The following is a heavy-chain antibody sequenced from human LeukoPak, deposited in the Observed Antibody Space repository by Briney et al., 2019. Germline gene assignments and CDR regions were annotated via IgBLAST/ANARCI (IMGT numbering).Heavy chain of an antibody. D-gene: IGHD6-13*01. CDR2: ISGSGGST. Sequence: GGSLRLSCAASGFTFSLYDMHWVRQATGKSLEWVSAISGSGGSTYYADSVKGRFTISRDNSKNTLYLQMNSLRAEDTAVYYCAKGGSKGPLRGSSWKIVWYFDLWGRGTLVTVSS. J-gene: IGHJ2*01. CDR1: GFTFSLYD. V-gene: IGHV3-23*01. CDR3: AKGGSKGPLRGSSWKIVWYFDL.